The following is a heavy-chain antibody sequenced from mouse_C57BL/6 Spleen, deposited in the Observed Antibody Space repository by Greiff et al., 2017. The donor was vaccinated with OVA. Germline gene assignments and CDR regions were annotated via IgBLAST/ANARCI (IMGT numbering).Heavy chain of an antibody. V-gene: IGHV1-18*01. Sequence: EVQLQESGPELVKPGASVKIPCKASGYTFTDYNMDWVKQSHGKSLEWIGDINPNNGGTIYNQKFKGKATLTVDKSSSTAYMELRSLTSEDTAVYYCARPYYYGSSLDYWGQGTTLTVSS. D-gene: IGHD1-1*01. J-gene: IGHJ2*01. CDR2: INPNNGGT. CDR3: ARPYYYGSSLDY. CDR1: GYTFTDYN.